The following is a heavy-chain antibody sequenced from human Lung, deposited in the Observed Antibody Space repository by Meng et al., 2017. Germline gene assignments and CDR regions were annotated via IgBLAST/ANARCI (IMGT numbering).Heavy chain of an antibody. CDR2: INHSGST. CDR1: GASVSDYH. J-gene: IGHJ4*02. CDR3: ARGPTTMAHDFDY. Sequence: HVQLQQWDSGLVKPSETLALTFVVSGASVSDYHGSWIRQPPCKGLDWIGEINHSGSTNYNPSLESPATISVDTSQNNLSLKLSSVTAADSAVYYCARGPTTMAHDFDYWGQGTLVTVSS. V-gene: IGHV4-34*01. D-gene: IGHD4-11*01.